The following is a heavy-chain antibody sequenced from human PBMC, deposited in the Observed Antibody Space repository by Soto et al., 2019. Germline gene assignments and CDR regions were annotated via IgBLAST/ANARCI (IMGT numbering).Heavy chain of an antibody. CDR3: ARAHSRDGYNYGD. D-gene: IGHD5-12*01. Sequence: SETLSLTCTVSGGSTSSYYWSWIRQPPGKGLEWIGYIYYSGSTNYNPSLKSRVTISVDTSKNQFSLKLSSVTAADTAVYYCARAHSRDGYNYGDWGQGTLVTVSS. J-gene: IGHJ4*02. CDR2: IYYSGST. V-gene: IGHV4-59*01. CDR1: GGSTSSYY.